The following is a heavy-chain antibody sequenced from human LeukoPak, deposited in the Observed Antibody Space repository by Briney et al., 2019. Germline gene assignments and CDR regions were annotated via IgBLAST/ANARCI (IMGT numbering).Heavy chain of an antibody. Sequence: GGSLRLSCAASGFTFSSYAMHWVRQAPGKGLEWVAVISYDGSNKYYADSVKGRFTISRDNSKNTLYLQMNSLRAEDTAVYYCARVPCGGDCSAHFDYWGQGTLVTVSS. D-gene: IGHD2-21*02. CDR2: ISYDGSNK. J-gene: IGHJ4*02. CDR1: GFTFSSYA. V-gene: IGHV3-30*04. CDR3: ARVPCGGDCSAHFDY.